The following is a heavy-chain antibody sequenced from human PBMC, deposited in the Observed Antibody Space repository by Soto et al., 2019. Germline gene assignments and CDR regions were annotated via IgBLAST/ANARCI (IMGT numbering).Heavy chain of an antibody. D-gene: IGHD3-16*01. CDR3: ARDIFRTSPPAPGNKKVVSWGGGFDP. Sequence: ASVKVSCKASGISFINHYVHWVLQAPGQGPEWMGVINPAGSVTVYALKLQDRVTVTRDTSTSTVYMELNSLTSQDTAIYYCARDIFRTSPPAPGNKKVVSWGGGFDPWG. CDR1: GISFINHY. V-gene: IGHV1-46*03. J-gene: IGHJ5*02. CDR2: INPAGSVT.